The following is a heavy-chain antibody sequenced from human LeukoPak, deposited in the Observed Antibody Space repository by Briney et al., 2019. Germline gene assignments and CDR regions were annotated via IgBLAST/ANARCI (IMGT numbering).Heavy chain of an antibody. CDR1: GYSFTGYW. V-gene: IGHV5-51*01. CDR3: ARSHGSSWPFDAFDI. Sequence: GESLKISCKGSGYSFTGYWIGWVRQMPGKGLEWMGIIYPGDSDTRYSPSFQGQVTISADKSISTAYLQWSSLKASDTAMYYCARSHGSSWPFDAFDIWGQGTMVTVSS. D-gene: IGHD6-13*01. J-gene: IGHJ3*02. CDR2: IYPGDSDT.